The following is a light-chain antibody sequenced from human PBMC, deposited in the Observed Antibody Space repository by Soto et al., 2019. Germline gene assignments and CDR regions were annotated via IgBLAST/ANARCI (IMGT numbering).Light chain of an antibody. Sequence: DIQMTQSPFSVSASVGDRVTITCRASQSINIWLAWYQQKPGKAPRLLIYTTSRLQSGVPSRFSGSGYGTDFTLTISSLQPEDFATYYCLQAGTVPLTFGGGTKVEI. CDR3: LQAGTVPLT. CDR1: QSINIW. CDR2: TTS. J-gene: IGKJ4*01. V-gene: IGKV1D-12*01.